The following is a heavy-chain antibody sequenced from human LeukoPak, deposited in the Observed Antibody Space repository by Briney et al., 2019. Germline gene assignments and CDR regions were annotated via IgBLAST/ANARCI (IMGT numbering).Heavy chain of an antibody. Sequence: SETLSLTCTVSGGSISSYHWSWIRQPAGKGLEWIGRIYTSGSTNYNPSLKSRVTMSVDTSKNQFSLKLSSVTVADTAVYYCARVGRNPVPSRPYYYYYMDVWGKGTTVTVSS. CDR1: GGSISSYH. CDR2: IYTSGST. J-gene: IGHJ6*03. V-gene: IGHV4-4*07. CDR3: ARVGRNPVPSRPYYYYYMDV.